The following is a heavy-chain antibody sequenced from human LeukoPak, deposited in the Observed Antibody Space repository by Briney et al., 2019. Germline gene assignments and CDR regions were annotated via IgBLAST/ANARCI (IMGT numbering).Heavy chain of an antibody. CDR3: AKVQTYYDILDAFDI. J-gene: IGHJ3*02. V-gene: IGHV3-30*18. Sequence: PGGSLRLSCAASGFTFSSYGMHWVRQAPGKGLEWVAVISYDGSNKYYADSVKGRFTISRDNSKNTLYLQMNSLRAEDTAVYYCAKVQTYYDILDAFDIWGQGTMVTVSS. CDR1: GFTFSSYG. D-gene: IGHD3-9*01. CDR2: ISYDGSNK.